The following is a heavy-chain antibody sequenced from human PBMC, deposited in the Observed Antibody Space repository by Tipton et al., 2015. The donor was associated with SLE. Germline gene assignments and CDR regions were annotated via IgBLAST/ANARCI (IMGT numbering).Heavy chain of an antibody. CDR3: ARRGVAVADCFDY. Sequence: TLSLTCAVYGGSFSGYYWSWIRQPPGKGLEWIGEINHRGSTNYNPSLKSRVTISVDTSKNQFSLKLSSVTATDTAVYYCARRGVAVADCFDYWGQGTLVTVSS. CDR2: INHRGST. D-gene: IGHD6-19*01. CDR1: GGSFSGYY. J-gene: IGHJ4*02. V-gene: IGHV4-34*01.